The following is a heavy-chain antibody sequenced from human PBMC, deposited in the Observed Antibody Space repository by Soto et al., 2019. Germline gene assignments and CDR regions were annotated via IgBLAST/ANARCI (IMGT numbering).Heavy chain of an antibody. Sequence: QVQLVESGGGVVQPGRSLRLSCVVSGFTFSSFGMHWVRQALGKGLEWVAVISYDGSETYYADSVKGRFTISRDNSENTVYLQMNSLRAEDTAVYYCAKDLSAVVAASDYWGQGTLVTVSS. CDR2: ISYDGSET. V-gene: IGHV3-30*18. D-gene: IGHD2-15*01. CDR1: GFTFSSFG. J-gene: IGHJ4*02. CDR3: AKDLSAVVAASDY.